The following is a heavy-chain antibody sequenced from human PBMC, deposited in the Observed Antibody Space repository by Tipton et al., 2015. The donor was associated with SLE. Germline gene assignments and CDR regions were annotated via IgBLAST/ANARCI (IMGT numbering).Heavy chain of an antibody. J-gene: IGHJ6*03. D-gene: IGHD6-19*01. V-gene: IGHV3-30-3*01. CDR2: ISYDGSNK. CDR3: ARDSGSGWYNYYYYMDV. Sequence: SLRLSCAASGFTFSSYAMHWVRQAPGKGLEWVAVISYDGSNKYYTDSVKGRFTISRDNSKNTLYLQMNSLRAEDTAVYYCARDSGSGWYNYYYYMDVWGKGTTVTVSS. CDR1: GFTFSSYA.